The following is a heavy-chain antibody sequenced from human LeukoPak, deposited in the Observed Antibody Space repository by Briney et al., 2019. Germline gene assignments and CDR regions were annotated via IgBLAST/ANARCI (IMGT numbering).Heavy chain of an antibody. CDR2: INGGGGDT. CDR3: AKVISPGQLLSLSVRLALDS. Sequence: GGSLRLSCAASGFSFSSYAMTWVRQAPGKGLEWVSTINGGGGDTKYADSVKGRFTISRDNSKNTLYLQMNSLRAEDTAVYYCAKVISPGQLLSLSVRLALDSWGQGTLVTVSA. V-gene: IGHV3-23*01. CDR1: GFSFSSYA. D-gene: IGHD2-2*01. J-gene: IGHJ4*02.